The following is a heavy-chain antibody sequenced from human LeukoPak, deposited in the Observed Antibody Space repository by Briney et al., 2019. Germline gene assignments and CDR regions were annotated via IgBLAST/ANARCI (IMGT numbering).Heavy chain of an antibody. CDR2: ITGSGGST. Sequence: GGSLRLSCAASGFTFSSYAMSWVRQAPGKGLEWVSAITGSGGSTYYADSVKGRFTISRDNSKNTLYLQMNSLRAEDTAVYYCAKWEDYYGSGSYCKTAHDAFDIWGQGTMVTVSS. V-gene: IGHV3-23*01. D-gene: IGHD3-10*01. J-gene: IGHJ3*02. CDR3: AKWEDYYGSGSYCKTAHDAFDI. CDR1: GFTFSSYA.